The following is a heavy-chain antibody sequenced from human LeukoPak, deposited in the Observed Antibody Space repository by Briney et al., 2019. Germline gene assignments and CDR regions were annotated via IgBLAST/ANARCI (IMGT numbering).Heavy chain of an antibody. V-gene: IGHV3-48*03. CDR3: SRELVVVAATDY. Sequence: GGSLRLSCAASGFTFSSYEMNWVRQAPGKGLEWVSYISSSGSTIYYADSVKGRFTISRDNAKTSLYLQMNSLRAEETAVYYCSRELVVVAATDYWGQGTLVTVSS. J-gene: IGHJ4*02. CDR1: GFTFSSYE. CDR2: ISSSGSTI. D-gene: IGHD2-15*01.